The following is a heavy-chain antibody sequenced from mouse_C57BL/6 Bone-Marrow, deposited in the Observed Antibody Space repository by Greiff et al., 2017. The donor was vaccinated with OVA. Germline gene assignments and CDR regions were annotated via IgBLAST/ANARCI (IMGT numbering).Heavy chain of an antibody. V-gene: IGHV14-2*01. CDR3: ARSPKIYYYGSSPYWYFDV. J-gene: IGHJ1*03. D-gene: IGHD1-1*01. Sequence: VQLQQSGAELVKPGASVKLSCTASGFNIKDYYMHWVKQRTEQGLEWIGRIDPEDGENKYAPKFQGKATITADTSSNTAYLQLSSLTSEDTAVYYCARSPKIYYYGSSPYWYFDVWGTGTTVTVSS. CDR1: GFNIKDYY. CDR2: IDPEDGEN.